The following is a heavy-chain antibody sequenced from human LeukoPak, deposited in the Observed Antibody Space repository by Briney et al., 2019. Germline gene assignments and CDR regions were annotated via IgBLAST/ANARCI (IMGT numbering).Heavy chain of an antibody. CDR1: GGSVSSGSYY. CDR3: ASGWIQLWDYYYYGMDV. J-gene: IGHJ6*02. Sequence: SETLSLTCTVSGGSVSSGSYYWSWIRQPPGKGLEWIGYIYYSGSTNYNPSLKSRVTISVDTSKNQFSLKLSSVTAADTAVYYCASGWIQLWDYYYYGMDVWGQGTTVTVSS. D-gene: IGHD5-18*01. CDR2: IYYSGST. V-gene: IGHV4-61*01.